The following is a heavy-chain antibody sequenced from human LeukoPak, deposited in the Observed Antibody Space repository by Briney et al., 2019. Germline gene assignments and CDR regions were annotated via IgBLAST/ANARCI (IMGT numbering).Heavy chain of an antibody. Sequence: SETLSLTCAVYGGSFSGYYWSWIRQPPGKGLEWIGEINHSGSTNYNPSLKSRVTISVDTSKNQFSLKLSSVTAADTAVYYCARVVRMGPDYWGQGTLVIVSS. D-gene: IGHD4-23*01. V-gene: IGHV4-34*01. CDR1: GGSFSGYY. J-gene: IGHJ4*02. CDR3: ARVVRMGPDY. CDR2: INHSGST.